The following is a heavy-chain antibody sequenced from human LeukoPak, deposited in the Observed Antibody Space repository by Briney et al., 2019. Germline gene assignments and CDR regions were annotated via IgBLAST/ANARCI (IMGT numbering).Heavy chain of an antibody. CDR3: ARGLYSSSWYVWFDP. J-gene: IGHJ5*02. CDR2: IYYSGST. Sequence: PSETLSLTCTVSGGSISSYYWSWIWQPPGKGLEWIGCIYYSGSTNYNPSLKSRVTISVDTSKDQFSLKLSSVTAADTAVYYCARGLYSSSWYVWFDPWGQGTLVTVSS. V-gene: IGHV4-59*01. D-gene: IGHD6-13*01. CDR1: GGSISSYY.